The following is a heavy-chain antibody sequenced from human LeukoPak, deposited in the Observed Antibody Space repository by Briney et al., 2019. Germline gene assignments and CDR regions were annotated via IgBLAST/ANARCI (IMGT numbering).Heavy chain of an antibody. CDR2: IYSAGST. Sequence: PGGSLRLSCAASGFTVNNNYMSWVRQAPGKGLEWVSTIYSAGSTNYADSVKGRFTISRDNSKNTMYLQMNSLRAADTAVYYCTGGLRSGLIDYWGQGTLVTVPT. CDR1: GFTVNNNY. J-gene: IGHJ4*02. V-gene: IGHV3-53*01. CDR3: TGGLRSGLIDY. D-gene: IGHD4-17*01.